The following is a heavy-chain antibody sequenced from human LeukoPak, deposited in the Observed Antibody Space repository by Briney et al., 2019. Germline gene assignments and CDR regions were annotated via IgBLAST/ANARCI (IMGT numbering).Heavy chain of an antibody. J-gene: IGHJ4*02. Sequence: SETLSLTCTVSGGSISSSSYYWGWIRQPPGKGLEWIGSIYYSGSTYYNPSLKSRVTISVDTSKNQFSLRLTSVTAADTAVYYCARSVRLYGSGILGDFDHWGQGTLVTVSS. CDR2: IYYSGST. CDR3: ARSVRLYGSGILGDFDH. D-gene: IGHD3-10*01. V-gene: IGHV4-39*07. CDR1: GGSISSSSYY.